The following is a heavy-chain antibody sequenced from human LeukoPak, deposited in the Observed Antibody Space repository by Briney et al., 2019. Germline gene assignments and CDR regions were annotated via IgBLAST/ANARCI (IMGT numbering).Heavy chain of an antibody. V-gene: IGHV3-48*03. Sequence: GGSLRLSCVASGFTFSDYEMHWIRQAPGKGLEWVSYITKTGASIYYAPSVRGRFTISSDTADNSLYLQMNSLRAEDSALYYCARGRILRAESFLDFWGQGTLVTVSS. J-gene: IGHJ4*02. D-gene: IGHD6-25*01. CDR2: ITKTGASI. CDR1: GFTFSDYE. CDR3: ARGRILRAESFLDF.